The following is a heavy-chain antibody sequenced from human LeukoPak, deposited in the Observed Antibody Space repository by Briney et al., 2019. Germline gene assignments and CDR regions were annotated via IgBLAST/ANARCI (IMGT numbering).Heavy chain of an antibody. CDR1: GFTFSRYW. V-gene: IGHV3-74*01. Sequence: TGGALRLSCAASGFTFSRYWMHWVRQAPGKGLVWVSRINGDGSTTSCADSVKGGFTISRDNAKNTLYLQMNSLRAEDTAVYYCATGNYYDSRGYYTFGHWGQGTLVTVSS. D-gene: IGHD3-22*01. CDR3: ATGNYYDSRGYYTFGH. CDR2: INGDGSTT. J-gene: IGHJ1*01.